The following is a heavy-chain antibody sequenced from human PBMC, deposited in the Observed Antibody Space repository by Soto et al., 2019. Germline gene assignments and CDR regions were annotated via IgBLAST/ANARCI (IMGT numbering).Heavy chain of an antibody. CDR1: GFTFSSYG. J-gene: IGHJ6*02. Sequence: QVQLVESGGGVVKPGRSLRLSCAASGFTFSSYGMHWVRQAPGKGLEWVAVISYDGSNKYYADSVKGRFTISRDNSKNTLYLQMNSLRAEDTAVYYCAKDRDIVVVPAATHYYYGMDVWGQGTTVTVSS. CDR3: AKDRDIVVVPAATHYYYGMDV. CDR2: ISYDGSNK. V-gene: IGHV3-30*18. D-gene: IGHD2-2*01.